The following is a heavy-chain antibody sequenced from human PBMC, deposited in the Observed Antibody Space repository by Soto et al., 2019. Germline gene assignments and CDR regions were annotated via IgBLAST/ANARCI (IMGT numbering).Heavy chain of an antibody. CDR1: GFTFSSYG. Sequence: QVQLVESGGVVVQPGRSLRLSCAASGFTFSSYGMHWVRQAPGKGLEWVAVIWYDGSNEYYADSVKGRFTISRDNSKNTLYLQMNSLRAEDTAEYYCARERGDIVVVVAATGDSRGLDYWGQGTLVTVSS. D-gene: IGHD2-15*01. V-gene: IGHV3-33*01. CDR2: IWYDGSNE. J-gene: IGHJ4*02. CDR3: ARERGDIVVVVAATGDSRGLDY.